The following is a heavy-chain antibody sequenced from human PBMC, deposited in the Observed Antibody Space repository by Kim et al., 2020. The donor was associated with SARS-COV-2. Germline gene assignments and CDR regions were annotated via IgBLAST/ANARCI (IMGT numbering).Heavy chain of an antibody. Sequence: KTDGGTTHYADPVNGRFTISRDESKNTQLLQMNSLKTEDTAVYYCTTGGAVWGQGTTVTVSS. V-gene: IGHV3-15*01. CDR2: KTDGGTT. J-gene: IGHJ6*02. D-gene: IGHD1-26*01. CDR3: TTGGAV.